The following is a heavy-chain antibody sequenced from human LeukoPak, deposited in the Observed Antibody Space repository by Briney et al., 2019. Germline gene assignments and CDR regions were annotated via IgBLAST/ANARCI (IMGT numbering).Heavy chain of an antibody. Sequence: ASVKVSCKASGYTFTSYAMNWVRQAPGQGLEWMGWINTNTGNPTYAQGFTGRFVFSLDTSVSTAYLQISSLKAEDTAVYYCARPPSSLLVRWAYDFWRGHAAPNYYYGMDVWGQGTTVTVSS. D-gene: IGHD3-3*01. J-gene: IGHJ6*02. V-gene: IGHV7-4-1*02. CDR3: ARPPSSLLVRWAYDFWRGHAAPNYYYGMDV. CDR1: GYTFTSYA. CDR2: INTNTGNP.